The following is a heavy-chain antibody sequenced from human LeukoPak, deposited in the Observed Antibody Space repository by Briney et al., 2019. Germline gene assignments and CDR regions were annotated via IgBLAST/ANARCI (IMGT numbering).Heavy chain of an antibody. J-gene: IGHJ4*02. V-gene: IGHV4-34*01. D-gene: IGHD6-6*01. Sequence: SETLSLTCAVYGGSFSGYYWSWIRQPPGKGLEWIGEINHSGSTNYNPSLKSRVTISVDTSKNQFSLKLSSVTAADTAVYYCARSVWYSSSSPIFAYYFASWGQGTLVTVSS. CDR1: GGSFSGYY. CDR2: INHSGST. CDR3: ARSVWYSSSSPIFAYYFAS.